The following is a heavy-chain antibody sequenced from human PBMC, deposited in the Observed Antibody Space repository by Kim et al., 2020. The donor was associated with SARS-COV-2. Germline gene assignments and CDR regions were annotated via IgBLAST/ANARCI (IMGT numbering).Heavy chain of an antibody. Sequence: SETLSLTCAVYGGSFSGYYWSWIRQPPGKGLEWIGEINHSGSTNYNPSLKSRVTISVDTSKNQFSLKLSSVTAADTAVYYCARGRSLRYFDWLDYWGQGTLVTVSS. J-gene: IGHJ4*02. D-gene: IGHD3-9*01. CDR3: ARGRSLRYFDWLDY. V-gene: IGHV4-34*01. CDR1: GGSFSGYY. CDR2: INHSGST.